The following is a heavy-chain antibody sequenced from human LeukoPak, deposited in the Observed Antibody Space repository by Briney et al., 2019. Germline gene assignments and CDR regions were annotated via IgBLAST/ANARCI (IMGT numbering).Heavy chain of an antibody. CDR3: ARDRVVVVPAAEDAFDI. V-gene: IGHV4-61*02. J-gene: IGHJ3*02. CDR2: IYTSGST. Sequence: TCTVXGGSXSSGSYYWSWIRQPAGKGLEWIVRIYTSGSTNYNPSLKSRVTISVNKAKNKFSLKLSSVTAADTAVYYCARDRVVVVPAAEDAFDIWGQGTMVTVSS. CDR1: GGSXSSGSYY. D-gene: IGHD2-2*01.